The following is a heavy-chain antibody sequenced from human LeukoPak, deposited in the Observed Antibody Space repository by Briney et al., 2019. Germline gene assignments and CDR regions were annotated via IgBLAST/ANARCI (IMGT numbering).Heavy chain of an antibody. D-gene: IGHD3-9*01. V-gene: IGHV3-30*03. CDR3: AREYYDILTGYYKGSGWFDP. Sequence: PGGSLRLSCAASGFTFSSYGMHWVRQAPGKGLEWVAVISYDGSNKYYADSVKGRFTISRDNSKNTLYLQMNSLRAEDTAVYYCAREYYDILTGYYKGSGWFDPWGQGTLVTVSS. J-gene: IGHJ5*02. CDR2: ISYDGSNK. CDR1: GFTFSSYG.